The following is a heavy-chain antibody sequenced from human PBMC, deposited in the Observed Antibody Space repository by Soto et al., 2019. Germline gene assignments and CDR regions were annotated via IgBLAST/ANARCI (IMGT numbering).Heavy chain of an antibody. Sequence: SETLSLTCTVSGGSISSGGYYWSWIRQHPGKGLEWIGYIYYSGSTYYNPSLKSRVTISVDTSKTQFSLKLSSVTAADTAVYYCARGLVRFEYYFAYWDHYTLVPV. J-gene: IGHJ4*01. CDR1: GGSISSGGYY. D-gene: IGHD3-10*01. V-gene: IGHV4-31*03. CDR3: ARGLVRFEYYFAY. CDR2: IYYSGST.